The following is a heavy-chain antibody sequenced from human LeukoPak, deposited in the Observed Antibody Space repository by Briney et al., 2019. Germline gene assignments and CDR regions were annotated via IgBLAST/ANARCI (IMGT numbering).Heavy chain of an antibody. CDR3: ASTLRFDY. D-gene: IGHD2-15*01. CDR2: IYYSGST. V-gene: IGHV4-59*12. CDR1: GGSISSYY. J-gene: IGHJ4*02. Sequence: SATLSLTCTVSGGSISSYYWSWIRQPPGKGLEWIGYIYYSGSTNYNPSLKSRVTISVDTSKNQFSLKLSSVTAADTAVYYCASTLRFDYWGQGTLVTVSS.